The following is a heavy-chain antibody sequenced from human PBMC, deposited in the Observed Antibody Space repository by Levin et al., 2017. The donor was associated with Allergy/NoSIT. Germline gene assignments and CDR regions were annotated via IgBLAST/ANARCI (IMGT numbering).Heavy chain of an antibody. Sequence: SETLSLTCTVSGGSISSGDYYWSWIRQPPGKGLEWIGYIYYSGSTYYNPSLKSRVTISVDTSKNQFSLKLSSVTAADTAVYYCARVTTVTTSNAFDIWGQGTMVTVSS. V-gene: IGHV4-30-4*01. J-gene: IGHJ3*02. D-gene: IGHD4-17*01. CDR3: ARVTTVTTSNAFDI. CDR2: IYYSGST. CDR1: GGSISSGDYY.